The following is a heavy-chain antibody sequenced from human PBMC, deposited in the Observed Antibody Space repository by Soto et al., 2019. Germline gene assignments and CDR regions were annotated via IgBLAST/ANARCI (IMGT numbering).Heavy chain of an antibody. CDR3: VTEYCSGTSCSKSFDY. J-gene: IGHJ4*02. CDR2: ITTNGGTT. V-gene: IGHV3-64D*08. CDR1: GFTFSSYA. D-gene: IGHD2-2*01. Sequence: GGSLRLSCSASGFTFSSYAFHWVRQAPGRGLEHISAITTNGGTTYYAASVKGRFTISRDNSKNTLYLQMSSLRSDDTAVYYCVTEYCSGTSCSKSFDYWGQGTLVTVSS.